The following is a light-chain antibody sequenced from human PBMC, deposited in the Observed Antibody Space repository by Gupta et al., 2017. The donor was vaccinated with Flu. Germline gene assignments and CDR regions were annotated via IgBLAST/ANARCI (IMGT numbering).Light chain of an antibody. J-gene: IGLJ2*01. V-gene: IGLV4-69*01. CDR2: LNGDGSH. Sequence: QLVLTQSPSASASLGASVKLTRTLSSGHSSYAIAWHQQQPETGPRYLMKLNGDGSHSKGDGIPDRFSGSSSGAERYLTISSLQSEDEADYYCQTWGTGTVVFGGGTKLTVL. CDR1: SGHSSYA. CDR3: QTWGTGTVV.